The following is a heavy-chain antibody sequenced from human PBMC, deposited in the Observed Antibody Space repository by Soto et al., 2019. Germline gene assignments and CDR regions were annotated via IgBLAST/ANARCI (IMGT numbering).Heavy chain of an antibody. J-gene: IGHJ3*02. CDR2: ISSSSSYI. CDR3: ARDSPDRGGAFDI. Sequence: GGSLRLSCAASGFTFSSYSMNWVRQAPGKGLEWVSSISSSSSYIYYADSVKGRFTISRDNAKNSLYLQMNSLRAEDTAVYYCARDSPDRGGAFDIWGQGTMVTVSS. D-gene: IGHD2-15*01. V-gene: IGHV3-21*01. CDR1: GFTFSSYS.